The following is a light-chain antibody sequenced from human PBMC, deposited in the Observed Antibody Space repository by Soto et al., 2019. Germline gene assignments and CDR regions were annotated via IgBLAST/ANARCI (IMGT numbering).Light chain of an antibody. V-gene: IGKV1-39*01. CDR3: QQSYSPPWT. Sequence: DIQMTQSPSSLSASVGDRVTITCRASQSISTYLNWYQQKPGKAPEFLIYSASSLQSGVPSRFSGSRSGTDFTLTINSLQPEDFATYYWQQSYSPPWTFGQGTKVEIK. J-gene: IGKJ1*01. CDR2: SAS. CDR1: QSISTY.